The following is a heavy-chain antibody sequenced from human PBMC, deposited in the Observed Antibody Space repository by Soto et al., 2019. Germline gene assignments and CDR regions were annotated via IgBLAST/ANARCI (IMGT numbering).Heavy chain of an antibody. J-gene: IGHJ5*02. CDR1: GYTFTSYY. CDR2: INPSGGST. D-gene: IGHD6-13*01. Sequence: GASVKVSCKASGYTFTSYYMHWVRQAPGQGLEWMGIINPSGGSTSYAQKFQGRVTMTRDTSTSTVYMELSSLRSEDTAVYYCARCWEYSSSWWQVRVDPWGQGTLVTVSS. V-gene: IGHV1-46*01. CDR3: ARCWEYSSSWWQVRVDP.